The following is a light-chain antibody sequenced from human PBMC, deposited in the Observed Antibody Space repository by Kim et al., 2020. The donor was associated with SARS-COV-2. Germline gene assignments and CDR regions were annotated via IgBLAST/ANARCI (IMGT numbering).Light chain of an antibody. CDR1: QDIRSY. CDR2: GAS. J-gene: IGKJ2*01. CDR3: QQYYSYPPYT. Sequence: ASTGDRVTITCRASQDIRSYLAWYQQKPGKAPKLLISGASALQSVVPSRFSGSGSGTEFTLTIRYLQSEDFATYYCQQYYSYPPYTFGPGTKLEI. V-gene: IGKV1-8*01.